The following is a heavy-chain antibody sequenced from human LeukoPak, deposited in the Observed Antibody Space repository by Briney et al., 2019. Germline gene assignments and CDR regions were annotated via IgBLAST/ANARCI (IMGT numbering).Heavy chain of an antibody. Sequence: GGSLRLSCAASGFTFSSYWMHWVRQAPGKGLVWLSRINSDGGSTTYADSVKGRFTISRDNAKNTLYLQMNSLRAVDTAVYYCAKDGVAVAGYFDYWGQGTLVTASS. V-gene: IGHV3-74*01. CDR2: INSDGGST. CDR1: GFTFSSYW. CDR3: AKDGVAVAGYFDY. J-gene: IGHJ4*02. D-gene: IGHD6-19*01.